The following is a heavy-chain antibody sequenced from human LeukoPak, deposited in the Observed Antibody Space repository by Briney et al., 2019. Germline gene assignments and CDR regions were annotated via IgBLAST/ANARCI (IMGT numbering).Heavy chain of an antibody. CDR2: ISWNSGSI. CDR1: GFTFSSYG. Sequence: GGSLRLSCAASGFTFSSYGMHWVRQAPGKGLEWVSGISWNSGSIDYADSVKGRFTISRDNAKNSLYLQMNSLRAEDTAVYYCARDRGYHNWFDPWGQGTLVTVSS. D-gene: IGHD6-13*01. V-gene: IGHV3-9*01. J-gene: IGHJ5*02. CDR3: ARDRGYHNWFDP.